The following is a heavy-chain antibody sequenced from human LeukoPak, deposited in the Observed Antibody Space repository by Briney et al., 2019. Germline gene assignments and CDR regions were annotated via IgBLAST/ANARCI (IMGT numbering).Heavy chain of an antibody. V-gene: IGHV3-30*03. CDR1: GFTFSSYG. CDR3: KDWVLEGMDV. D-gene: IGHD3-3*01. J-gene: IGHJ6*02. CDR2: ISYDGSNK. Sequence: PGGSLRLSCAASGFTFSSYGMHWVRQAPGKGLEWVAVISYDGSNKYYADSVKGRFTISRDNSKNTLYLQMNSLRAEDTAVYYAKDWVLEGMDVWGQGTRLTVS.